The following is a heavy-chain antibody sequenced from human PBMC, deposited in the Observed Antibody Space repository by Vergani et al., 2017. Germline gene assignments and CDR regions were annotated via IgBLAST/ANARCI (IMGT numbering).Heavy chain of an antibody. D-gene: IGHD3-10*01. CDR1: GFIFNDYG. Sequence: QVQLVESGGGVVQPGRSLRLSCAASGFIFNDYGMHWVRQAPGKGLEWVAVIWYDGSNKYYADSVKGRFTISRDNSKKTLYVQMNSLRAEDTAVYYCARAYKAPRNYYFYMDVWGKGTTVTVSS. J-gene: IGHJ6*03. CDR3: ARAYKAPRNYYFYMDV. V-gene: IGHV3-33*01. CDR2: IWYDGSNK.